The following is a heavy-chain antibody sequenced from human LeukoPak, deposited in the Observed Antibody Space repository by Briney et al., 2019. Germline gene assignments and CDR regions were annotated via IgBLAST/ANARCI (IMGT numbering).Heavy chain of an antibody. J-gene: IGHJ4*02. CDR1: GFTFNNHA. V-gene: IGHV3-23*01. D-gene: IGHD3-22*01. Sequence: NPGGSPRLSCAGSGFTFNNHAMSWVRQAPGKGLEWVSAISGSGNTFYADSVKGRFTITRDTSKNTLFLQMNSLRAEDTAVYYCAKGSAYYYDTSGWYCDYWGQGTLVTVSS. CDR2: ISGSGNT. CDR3: AKGSAYYYDTSGWYCDY.